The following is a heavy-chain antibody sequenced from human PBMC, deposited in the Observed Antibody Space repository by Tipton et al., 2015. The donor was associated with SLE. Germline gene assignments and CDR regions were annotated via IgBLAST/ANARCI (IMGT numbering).Heavy chain of an antibody. D-gene: IGHD3-9*01. J-gene: IGHJ3*02. Sequence: SLRLSCAASGFRVSSNYMTWVRQAPGKGLEWVSVFYSGGSRYYADSVKGRFTISRDTSKNTLYLQMNSLRPADTGVYYCARDATGLDAYDIWGQGTMVTVSS. CDR1: GFRVSSNY. CDR2: FYSGGSR. CDR3: ARDATGLDAYDI. V-gene: IGHV3-53*05.